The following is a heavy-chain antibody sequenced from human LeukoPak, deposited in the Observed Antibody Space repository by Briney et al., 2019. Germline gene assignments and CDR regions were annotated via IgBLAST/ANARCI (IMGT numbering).Heavy chain of an antibody. CDR1: GYSFSVYY. D-gene: IGHD2-2*01. CDR3: ARPPRDLVSAAPFDY. CDR2: ILPHSGDT. V-gene: IGHV1-2*02. Sequence: GASVKVSRKATGYSFSVYYIQWLRQVPGEDLEWVGWILPHSGDTYYAQKFRGRVTMTTDTSINTAYMELSRLKSDDTGIYFCARPPRDLVSAAPFDYWGQGTLVAVSS. J-gene: IGHJ4*02.